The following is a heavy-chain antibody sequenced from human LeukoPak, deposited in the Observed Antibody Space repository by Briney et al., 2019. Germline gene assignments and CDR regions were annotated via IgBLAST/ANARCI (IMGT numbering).Heavy chain of an antibody. CDR2: ISSSGDYM. D-gene: IGHD6-19*01. CDR1: GFTFRTYT. V-gene: IGHV3-21*01. CDR3: ARGPSGWFPDAFDI. J-gene: IGHJ3*02. Sequence: GGSLGLSCAASGFTFRTYTINWVRQAPGKGLEWVSSISSSGDYMYYADSVKGRFSISRDNAKNSLYLQLNSLRAEDTAVYYCARGPSGWFPDAFDIWGQGTMVTVSS.